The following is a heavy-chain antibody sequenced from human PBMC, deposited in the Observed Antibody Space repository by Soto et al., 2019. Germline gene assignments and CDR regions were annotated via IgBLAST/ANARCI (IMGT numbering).Heavy chain of an antibody. D-gene: IGHD2-2*01. CDR1: GYSINNVYY. J-gene: IGHJ5*02. V-gene: IGHV4-38-2*01. CDR2: IYHSGST. CDR3: ARAVSIVVVPASGWFDP. Sequence: LSLTCVVSGYSINNVYYWGWIGQPRWKGLEWIGSIYHSGSTYYNPSLKGRVTISVDTSKNQFSLKLNFVTAADTAVYYCARAVSIVVVPASGWFDPWGQGTLVTVSS.